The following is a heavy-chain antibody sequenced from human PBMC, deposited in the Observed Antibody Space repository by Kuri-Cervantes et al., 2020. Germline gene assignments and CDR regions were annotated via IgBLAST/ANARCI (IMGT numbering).Heavy chain of an antibody. D-gene: IGHD6-13*01. CDR3: ARTQIAAAYAFDI. CDR1: GGSFSGYY. Sequence: ESLKISCAVYGGSFSGYYWSWIRQPPGKGLEWIGEINRSGSTNYNPSLKSRVTISVDTSKNQFSLKLSSVTAADTAVYYCARTQIAAAYAFDIWGQGTMVTVSS. CDR2: INRSGST. V-gene: IGHV4-34*01. J-gene: IGHJ3*02.